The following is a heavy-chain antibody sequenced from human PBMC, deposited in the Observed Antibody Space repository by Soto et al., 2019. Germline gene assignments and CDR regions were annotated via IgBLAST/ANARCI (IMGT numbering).Heavy chain of an antibody. CDR1: GGSISSGDYY. CDR3: ARACGSGYHYYFDY. D-gene: IGHD3-22*01. J-gene: IGHJ4*02. Sequence: SETLSLTCTVSGGSISSGDYYWSWIRQPPGKGLEWIGYIYYSGSTYYNPSLKSRVTISVDTSRNQFSLKLSSVTAADTAVYYCARACGSGYHYYFDYWGQGTLVTVSS. V-gene: IGHV4-30-4*01. CDR2: IYYSGST.